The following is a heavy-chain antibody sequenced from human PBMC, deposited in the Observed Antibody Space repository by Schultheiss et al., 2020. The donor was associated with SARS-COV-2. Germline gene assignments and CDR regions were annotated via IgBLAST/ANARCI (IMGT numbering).Heavy chain of an antibody. Sequence: GGSLRLSCAASGFTFSSYSMNWVRQAPGKGLEWVSAISGSGGSTYYADSVKGRFTISRDNSKNTLYLQMNSLRAEDTAVYYCATITGSAYYYYYMDVWGKGTTVTVSS. V-gene: IGHV3-23*01. CDR2: ISGSGGST. CDR1: GFTFSSYS. J-gene: IGHJ6*03. CDR3: ATITGSAYYYYYMDV. D-gene: IGHD1-20*01.